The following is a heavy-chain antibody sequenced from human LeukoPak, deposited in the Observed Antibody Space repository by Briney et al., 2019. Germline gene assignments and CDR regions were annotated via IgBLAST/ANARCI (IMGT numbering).Heavy chain of an antibody. CDR2: ISYDGSNK. CDR3: ARECRGGYAFDI. Sequence: PGGSLRLSCAASGFTFISYAMHWVRQAPGKGLEWVAVISYDGSNKYYADSVKGRFTISRDNSKNTLYLQMNSLRAEDTAVYYCARECRGGYAFDIWGQGTMVTVSS. D-gene: IGHD3-10*01. J-gene: IGHJ3*02. CDR1: GFTFISYA. V-gene: IGHV3-30-3*01.